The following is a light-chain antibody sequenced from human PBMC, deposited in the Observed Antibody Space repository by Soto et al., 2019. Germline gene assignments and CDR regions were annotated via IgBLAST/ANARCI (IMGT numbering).Light chain of an antibody. CDR2: GAS. J-gene: IGKJ5*01. V-gene: IGKV3-20*01. CDR1: QSVSSSY. Sequence: EIVLTQSPVTLSLSPGERATLSCRASQSVSSSYLAWYQQKPGQAPRLLIYGASSRATGIPDRFSGSGSGTDFTLTITSLDPEDFAVYYCQQYGSSPSTFAQGTRLEIK. CDR3: QQYGSSPST.